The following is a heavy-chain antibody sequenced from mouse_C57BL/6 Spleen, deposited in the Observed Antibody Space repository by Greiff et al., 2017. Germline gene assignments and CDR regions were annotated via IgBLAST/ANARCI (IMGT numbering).Heavy chain of an antibody. Sequence: VQLQQSGPELVKPGASVKISCKASGYSFTSYYIHWVKQRPGQGLEWIGWIYPGSGNTKYNEKFKGKATLTADTSSSTAYMQLSSLTSEDSAVYYCARNYGSPDYFDYWGQGTTLTVSS. D-gene: IGHD1-1*01. J-gene: IGHJ2*01. CDR1: GYSFTSYY. CDR3: ARNYGSPDYFDY. V-gene: IGHV1-66*01. CDR2: IYPGSGNT.